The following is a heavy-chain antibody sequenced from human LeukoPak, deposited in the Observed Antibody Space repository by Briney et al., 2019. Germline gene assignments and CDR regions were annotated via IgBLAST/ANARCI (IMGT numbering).Heavy chain of an antibody. Sequence: GGSLRLSCAVSGFTFSSYAMSWVRQAPGKGLEWVSAISGSGGSTYYADSVKGRFTISRDNSKNTLYLQMNSLRAEDTAVYYCAKDQGRSTAGKDYWGQGTLVTVSS. V-gene: IGHV3-23*01. D-gene: IGHD3-10*01. CDR1: GFTFSSYA. CDR2: ISGSGGST. J-gene: IGHJ4*02. CDR3: AKDQGRSTAGKDY.